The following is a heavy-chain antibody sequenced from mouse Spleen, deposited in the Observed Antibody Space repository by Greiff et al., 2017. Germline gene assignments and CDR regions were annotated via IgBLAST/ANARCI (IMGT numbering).Heavy chain of an antibody. CDR1: GYTFTSYV. J-gene: IGHJ1*01. D-gene: IGHD1-1*01. CDR3: ARGDYYGSSYDWYFDV. CDR2: INPYNDGT. Sequence: EVQGVESGPELVKPGASVKMSCKASGYTFTSYVMHWVKQKPGQGLEWIGYINPYNDGTKYNEKFKGKATLTSDKSSSTAYMELSSLTSEDSAVYYCARGDYYGSSYDWYFDVWGAGTTVTVSS. V-gene: IGHV1-14*01.